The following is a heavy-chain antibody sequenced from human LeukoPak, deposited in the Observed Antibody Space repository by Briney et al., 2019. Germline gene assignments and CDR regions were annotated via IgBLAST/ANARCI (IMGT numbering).Heavy chain of an antibody. CDR1: GYTFTTYW. CDR2: IYAGNSDT. V-gene: IGHV5-51*01. J-gene: IGHJ4*02. D-gene: IGHD2-21*01. Sequence: GESLKISCEGSGYTFTTYWIALVRQMPGKGLEWMAIIYAGNSDTRYSPSFQGQVTISADKSISTAYLQWSSLKASDTAMYYCARRISVTGGEFDYWGQGTLVTVSS. CDR3: ARRISVTGGEFDY.